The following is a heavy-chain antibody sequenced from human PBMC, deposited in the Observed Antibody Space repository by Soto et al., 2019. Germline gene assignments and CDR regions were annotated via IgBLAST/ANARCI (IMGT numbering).Heavy chain of an antibody. Sequence: ASVKVSCKASGYTFTSYDINWVRQATGQGLEWMGWMNPNSGNTGYAQKFQGRVTMTRNTSISTAYMELSSLRSEDTAVYYCARGRREKWQQRNSAMGHYYYMDVWGKGTTVTVSS. CDR2: MNPNSGNT. D-gene: IGHD6-13*01. CDR3: ARGRREKWQQRNSAMGHYYYMDV. CDR1: GYTFTSYD. V-gene: IGHV1-8*01. J-gene: IGHJ6*03.